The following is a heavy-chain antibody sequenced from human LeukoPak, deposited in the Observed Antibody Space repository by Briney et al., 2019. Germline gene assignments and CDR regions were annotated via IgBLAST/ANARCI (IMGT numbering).Heavy chain of an antibody. D-gene: IGHD4-17*01. J-gene: IGHJ3*02. CDR2: IYHSGST. CDR1: GYSISSGYY. V-gene: IGHV4-38-2*02. CDR3: ARGKRTTDGAFDI. Sequence: SETLSLTCTVSGYSISSGYYWGWIRQPPGKGLEWIGSIYHSGSTYYNPSLKSRVTISVDTSKNQFFLKLSSVTAADTAVYYCARGKRTTDGAFDIWGQGTMVTVSS.